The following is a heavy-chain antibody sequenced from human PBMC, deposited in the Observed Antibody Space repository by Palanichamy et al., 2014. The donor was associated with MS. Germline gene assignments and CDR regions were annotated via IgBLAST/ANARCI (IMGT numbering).Heavy chain of an antibody. D-gene: IGHD3-3*01. Sequence: QVQLVQSGAEVKKPGSSVKASCKASGGTFSSYAISWVRQAPGQGLEWMGGIIPIFGTANYAQKFQGRVTITADKSTSTAYMELSSLRSEDTAVYYCARDVLTIFGVVITPYYYYGMDVWGQGTTVTVSS. V-gene: IGHV1-69*06. CDR1: GGTFSSYA. CDR2: IIPIFGTA. J-gene: IGHJ6*02. CDR3: ARDVLTIFGVVITPYYYYGMDV.